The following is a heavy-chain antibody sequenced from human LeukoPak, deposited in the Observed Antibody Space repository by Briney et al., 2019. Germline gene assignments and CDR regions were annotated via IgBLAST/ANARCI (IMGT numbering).Heavy chain of an antibody. CDR1: GFTFSSYA. J-gene: IGHJ4*02. CDR2: ISYDGSNK. D-gene: IGHD5-18*01. V-gene: IGHV3-30*14. CDR3: AREWRGYSYFDY. Sequence: PGGSLRLSCAASGFTFSSYAMHWVRQAPGKGLEWVAVISYDGSNKYYADSVKGRFTISRDNAKNSLYLQMSSLRAEDTAVYYCAREWRGYSYFDYWGQGTLVTVSS.